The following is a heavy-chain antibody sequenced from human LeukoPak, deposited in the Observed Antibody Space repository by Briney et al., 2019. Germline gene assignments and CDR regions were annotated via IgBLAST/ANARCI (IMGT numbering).Heavy chain of an antibody. CDR1: GFTFSSYA. Sequence: GRSLRLSCAASGFTFSSYAMHWVRQAPGKGLEWVAVISYDGSNKYYADSVKGRFTISRDNSKNTLYLQMNSLRAEDTAVYYCARGDTAINYWGQGTLVTVSS. J-gene: IGHJ4*02. V-gene: IGHV3-30-3*01. CDR2: ISYDGSNK. CDR3: ARGDTAINY. D-gene: IGHD5-18*01.